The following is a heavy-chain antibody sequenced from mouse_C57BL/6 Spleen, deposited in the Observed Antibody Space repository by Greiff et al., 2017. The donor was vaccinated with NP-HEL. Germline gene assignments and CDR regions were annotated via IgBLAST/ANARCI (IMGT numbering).Heavy chain of an antibody. CDR1: GYTFTSYW. J-gene: IGHJ3*01. Sequence: QVQLQQPGAELVRPGSSVKLSCMASGYTFTSYWMDWVKQRPGQGLEWIGNIYPSDSETHYNQKFKDKATLTVDKSSSTAYMQLSSLTSEDSAVYYCARTAQATRFAYWGQGTLVTVSA. V-gene: IGHV1-61*01. D-gene: IGHD3-2*02. CDR2: IYPSDSET. CDR3: ARTAQATRFAY.